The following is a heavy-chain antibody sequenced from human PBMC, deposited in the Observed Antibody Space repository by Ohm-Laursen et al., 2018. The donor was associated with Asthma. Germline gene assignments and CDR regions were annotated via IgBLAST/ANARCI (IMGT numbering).Heavy chain of an antibody. D-gene: IGHD5-12*01. CDR1: GFIFSDYY. CDR2: ISGSGDYT. Sequence: SLRLSCAASGFIFSDYYMSWIRQAPGKGLEWVSYISGSGDYTNYADSVKGRFTVSRDNAKNSLYLQMNSLRPDDTAFYYCTKGRLSIVGTNFDYWGQGTQVTVSS. CDR3: TKGRLSIVGTNFDY. V-gene: IGHV3-11*05. J-gene: IGHJ4*02.